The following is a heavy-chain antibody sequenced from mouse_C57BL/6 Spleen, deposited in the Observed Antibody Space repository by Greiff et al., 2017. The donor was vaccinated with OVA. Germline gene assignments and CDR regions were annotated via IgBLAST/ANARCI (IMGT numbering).Heavy chain of an antibody. CDR2: ISDGGSYT. CDR3: ARDITTVVAHYFDY. J-gene: IGHJ2*01. CDR1: GFTFSSYA. D-gene: IGHD1-1*01. Sequence: EVKVVESGGGLVKPGGSLKLSCAASGFTFSSYAMSWVRQTPEKRLEWVATISDGGSYTYYPDNVKGRFTISRDNAKNNLYLQMSHLKSEDTAMYYCARDITTVVAHYFDYWGQGTTLTVAS. V-gene: IGHV5-4*01.